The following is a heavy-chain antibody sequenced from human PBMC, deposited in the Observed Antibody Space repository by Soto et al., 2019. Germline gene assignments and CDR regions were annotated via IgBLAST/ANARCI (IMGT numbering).Heavy chain of an antibody. CDR2: IKQDGSEK. CDR1: GFTFSSYW. Sequence: PGESLKISCAASGFTFSSYWMSWVRQAPGKGLEWVANIKQDGSEKYYVDSVKGRFTISRDNAKNSLYLQMNSLRAEDTAVYYCARARRGGSYFYFDYWRQGTLVTVSS. J-gene: IGHJ4*02. D-gene: IGHD1-26*01. CDR3: ARARRGGSYFYFDY. V-gene: IGHV3-7*01.